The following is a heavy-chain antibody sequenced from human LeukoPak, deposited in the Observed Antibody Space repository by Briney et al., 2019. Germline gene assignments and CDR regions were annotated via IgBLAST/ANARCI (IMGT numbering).Heavy chain of an antibody. CDR2: IKKDGSEN. J-gene: IGHJ4*02. CDR3: ARWELRGGY. CDR1: GFTVSSNY. Sequence: GGSLRLSCAASGFTVSSNYLSWVRQAPGKGLEWVANIKKDGSENYYVDSVKGRFTISRDNAKNSLYLQMNSLRAEDTAVYYCARWELRGGYWGQGTLVTVSS. V-gene: IGHV3-7*01. D-gene: IGHD1-26*01.